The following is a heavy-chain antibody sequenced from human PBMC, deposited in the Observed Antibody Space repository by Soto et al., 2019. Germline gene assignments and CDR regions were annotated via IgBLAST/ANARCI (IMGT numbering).Heavy chain of an antibody. J-gene: IGHJ6*03. D-gene: IGHD3-16*01. CDR2: ISAYNGNK. Sequence: ASVKVSCKASGYTFTSYGVSWVRQAPGQGVEWKGRISAYNGNKNYAQKLQGRVTMTTDTSTSTAYMELRSLRSDDTAVYYCARVERGYYYYYMDVWGKGTTVTVSS. V-gene: IGHV1-18*01. CDR1: GYTFTSYG. CDR3: ARVERGYYYYYMDV.